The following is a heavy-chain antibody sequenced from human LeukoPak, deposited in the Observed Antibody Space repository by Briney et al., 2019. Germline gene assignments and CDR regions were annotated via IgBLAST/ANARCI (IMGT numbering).Heavy chain of an antibody. CDR2: ISSSSSYT. Sequence: GGSLRLSCAASGFTFSSYSMNWVRQAPGKGLEWVSSISSSSSYTYYADSVKGRFTISRDNSKNTLYLQMNSLRAEDTAVYYCARPLGDGYNWGSFDYWGQGTLVTVSS. D-gene: IGHD5-24*01. CDR1: GFTFSSYS. J-gene: IGHJ4*02. V-gene: IGHV3-21*01. CDR3: ARPLGDGYNWGSFDY.